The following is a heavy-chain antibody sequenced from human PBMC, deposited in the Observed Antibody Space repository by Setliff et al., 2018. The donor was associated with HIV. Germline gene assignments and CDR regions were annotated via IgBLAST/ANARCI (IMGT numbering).Heavy chain of an antibody. CDR2: IYPDESDS. CDR1: GYSFPTYW. Sequence: GESLKISCKGSGYSFPTYWIAWVRQMPGKGLEWMGVIYPDESDSRYSPSFRGQVTISADKSISTAYLQWSSLKASDTAMYYCARYGSGSSNAFDIWGQGTMVTVSS. CDR3: ARYGSGSSNAFDI. V-gene: IGHV5-51*01. D-gene: IGHD3-10*01. J-gene: IGHJ3*02.